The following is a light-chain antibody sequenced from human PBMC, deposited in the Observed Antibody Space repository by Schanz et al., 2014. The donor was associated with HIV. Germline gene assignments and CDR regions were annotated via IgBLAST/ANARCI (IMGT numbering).Light chain of an antibody. Sequence: QSVLTQPPSVSGSPGQSVTISCTGTSSDVGCYNRVSWYQQPPGAAPKLMIYEVSNRPSGVPDRISGSRSATSASLAITGLQAEDEADYYCAAWDVNLNGPVFGGGTKLTVL. CDR2: EVS. CDR3: AAWDVNLNGPV. J-gene: IGLJ2*01. CDR1: SSDVGCYNR. V-gene: IGLV2-18*01.